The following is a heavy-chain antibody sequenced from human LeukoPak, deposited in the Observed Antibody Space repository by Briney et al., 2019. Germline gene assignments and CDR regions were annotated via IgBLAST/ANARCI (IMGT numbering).Heavy chain of an antibody. D-gene: IGHD3-10*01. V-gene: IGHV3-30*02. Sequence: GGSLRLSCAASGFTFSSYSMNWVRQAPGKGLEWVAFIRYDGSNKYYADSVKGRFTISRDNSKNTLYLQMNSLRAEDTAVYYCAKGARLWFGEEWFDPWGQGTLVTVSS. CDR3: AKGARLWFGEEWFDP. CDR1: GFTFSSYS. J-gene: IGHJ5*02. CDR2: IRYDGSNK.